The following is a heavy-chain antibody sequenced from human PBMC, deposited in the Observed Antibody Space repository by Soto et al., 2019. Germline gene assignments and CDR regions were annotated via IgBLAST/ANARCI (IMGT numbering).Heavy chain of an antibody. CDR1: GDSISSGGYY. V-gene: IGHV4-31*03. D-gene: IGHD6-6*01. CDR3: ARVTYSSSSARFDY. CDR2: IYYSGST. J-gene: IGHJ4*02. Sequence: TLSLTCTVSGDSISSGGYYWSWIRQHLGKGLEWIGYIYYSGSTYYNRSRKSRVTISVDASKNQFSLKLSSVTAADTAVYYCARVTYSSSSARFDYWGQGTLVTVS.